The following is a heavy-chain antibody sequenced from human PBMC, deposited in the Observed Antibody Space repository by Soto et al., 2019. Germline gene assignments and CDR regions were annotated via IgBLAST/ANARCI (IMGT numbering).Heavy chain of an antibody. D-gene: IGHD4-17*01. V-gene: IGHV3-33*01. J-gene: IGHJ4*02. Sequence: QVQLVESGGGVVQPGRSLRLSCAASGFTFSSYDMHWVRQAPGKGLEWVAVIWYDGSNKYYADSVKGRFTISRDNSKNTLYLKMNSLKAEDKAVYYWARDYGGNPFDYWGQGTLVTVSS. CDR1: GFTFSSYD. CDR3: ARDYGGNPFDY. CDR2: IWYDGSNK.